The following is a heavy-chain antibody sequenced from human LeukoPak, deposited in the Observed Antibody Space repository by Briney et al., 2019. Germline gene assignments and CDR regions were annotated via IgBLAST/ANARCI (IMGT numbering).Heavy chain of an antibody. J-gene: IGHJ4*01. CDR3: ARGLVLPAASEPNFDY. CDR2: IIPIFGTA. CDR1: GCTFSSYA. Sequence: SVKVSCKASGCTFSSYAISWVRQAPGQGLEWRGGIIPIFGTANYAQKFQGRVTLTADESTSTAYLDLSSLRAEDTAVYYCARGLVLPAASEPNFDYLGQGTLGTGSP. D-gene: IGHD2-2*01. V-gene: IGHV1-69*13.